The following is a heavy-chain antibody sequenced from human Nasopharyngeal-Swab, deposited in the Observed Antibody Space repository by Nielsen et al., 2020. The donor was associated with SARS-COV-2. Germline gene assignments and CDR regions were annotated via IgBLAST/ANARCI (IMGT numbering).Heavy chain of an antibody. Sequence: GGSLRLSCAASGFTFSSYAMSWVRQAPGKGLEWVAVIYSGGSSAYYADSVKGRFTISRDNSKNTLYLQMNSLRAEDTAVYYCAKDTYDSSGYFRIYYYYGMDVWGQGTTVTVSS. CDR2: IYSGGSSA. V-gene: IGHV3-23*03. J-gene: IGHJ6*02. CDR3: AKDTYDSSGYFRIYYYYGMDV. D-gene: IGHD3-22*01. CDR1: GFTFSSYA.